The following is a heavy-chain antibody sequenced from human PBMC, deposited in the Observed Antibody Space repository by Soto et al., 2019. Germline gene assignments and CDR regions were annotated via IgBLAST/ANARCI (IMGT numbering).Heavy chain of an antibody. CDR2: INPNSVGT. CDR1: GYTLTAFY. CDR3: ARDKGIAASGPSFDP. J-gene: IGHJ5*02. Sequence: GASVKVSCKASGYTLTAFYIHWVRQAPGQGLEWMGWINPNSVGTNYAQKLQGRVTMTTDTSTSTAYMELRSLRSDDTAVYYCARDKGIAASGPSFDPWGQGTLVTVS. V-gene: IGHV1-2*02. D-gene: IGHD6-25*01.